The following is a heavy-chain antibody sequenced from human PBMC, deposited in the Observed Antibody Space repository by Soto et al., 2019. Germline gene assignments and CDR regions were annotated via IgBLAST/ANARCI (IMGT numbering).Heavy chain of an antibody. J-gene: IGHJ6*02. V-gene: IGHV4-39*01. D-gene: IGHD3-10*01. CDR2: IYYSGST. CDR3: AILYGSGSYYPLEYYYYGMDV. CDR1: GGSISSSSYY. Sequence: PSETLSLTCTVSGGSISSSSYYWGWIRQPPGKGLEWIGSIYYSGSTYYNPSLKSRVTISVDTSKNQFSLKLSSVTAADTAVYYCAILYGSGSYYPLEYYYYGMDVWGQGTTVTVSS.